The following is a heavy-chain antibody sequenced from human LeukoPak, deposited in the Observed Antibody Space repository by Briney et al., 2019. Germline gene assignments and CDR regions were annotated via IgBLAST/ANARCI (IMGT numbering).Heavy chain of an antibody. J-gene: IGHJ6*04. CDR2: ISGSGGST. V-gene: IGHV3-23*01. Sequence: PGGSLRLSCAASGFTFSSYAMSWVRQAPGKGLEWVSAISGSGGSTYYADSVKGRFTISRDNSKNTLYLQMNSLRAEDTAVYYCAKDGNDYGSGSYYLRDYYYGMDVWGNGTTVTVSS. CDR1: GFTFSSYA. CDR3: AKDGNDYGSGSYYLRDYYYGMDV. D-gene: IGHD3-10*01.